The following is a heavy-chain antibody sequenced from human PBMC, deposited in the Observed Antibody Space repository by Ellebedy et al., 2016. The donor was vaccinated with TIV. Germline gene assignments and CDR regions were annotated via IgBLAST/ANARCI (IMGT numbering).Heavy chain of an antibody. V-gene: IGHV1-46*04. Sequence: AASVKVSCKASGYSFTTYYMHWVRQAPGQGLEWMGIINPGGVTTIYAQKLEGRVTLTRDTSTSTVYMELSSLRSEDTAVYYCARDSGDDSRLDTSDVWGQGTMVTVSS. CDR2: INPGGVTT. CDR1: GYSFTTYY. CDR3: ARDSGDDSRLDTSDV. J-gene: IGHJ3*01. D-gene: IGHD4-17*01.